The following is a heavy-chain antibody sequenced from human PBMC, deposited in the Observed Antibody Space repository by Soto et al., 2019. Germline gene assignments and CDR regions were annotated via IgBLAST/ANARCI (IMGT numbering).Heavy chain of an antibody. V-gene: IGHV5-10-1*01. CDR3: GRYPFGAATRDY. CDR1: GYNFTSYW. D-gene: IGHD2-15*01. CDR2: IHCSDSYT. J-gene: IGHJ4*02. Sequence: PRESLKISCKGSGYNFTSYWITWVRQMPGKGLEWMGRIHCSDSYTNYSPSFQGHVTISADKSISTAYLQWSSLKASDTAMYYCGRYPFGAATRDYWGQGTLVTVSS.